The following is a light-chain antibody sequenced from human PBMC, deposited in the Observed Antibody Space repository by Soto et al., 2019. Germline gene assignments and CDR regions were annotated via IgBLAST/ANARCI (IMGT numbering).Light chain of an antibody. CDR1: QSVNSDF. J-gene: IGKJ2*01. CDR2: GSS. CDR3: QQYGRSPLLYT. Sequence: EVVLTQSPGTLSLSPGETATLSCRASQSVNSDFLAWYQQKPGQAPRLLVYGSSTRAAGVPDRFSGSGSGTDFTLTISRLEPADFAVYYCQQYGRSPLLYTFGQGTKLGV. V-gene: IGKV3-20*01.